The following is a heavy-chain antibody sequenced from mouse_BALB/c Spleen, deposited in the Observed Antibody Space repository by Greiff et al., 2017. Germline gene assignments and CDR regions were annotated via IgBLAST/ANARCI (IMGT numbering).Heavy chain of an antibody. J-gene: IGHJ3*01. CDR3: ARGVYYYGSSPAWFAY. CDR2: INPYNGAT. D-gene: IGHD1-1*01. Sequence: EVQLQQSGPELVKPGASVKISCKASGYSFTGYYMHWVKQSHVKSLEWIGRINPYNGATSYNQNFKDKASLTVDKSSSTAYMELHSLTSEDSAVYYCARGVYYYGSSPAWFAYWGQGTLVTVSA. V-gene: IGHV1-26*01. CDR1: GYSFTGYY.